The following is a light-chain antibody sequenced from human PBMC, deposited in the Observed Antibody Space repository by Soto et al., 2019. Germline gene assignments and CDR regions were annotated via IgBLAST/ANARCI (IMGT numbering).Light chain of an antibody. CDR2: KAS. CDR1: QRIANW. V-gene: IGKV1-5*03. CDR3: QQYATYRT. J-gene: IGKJ1*01. Sequence: DIQMTQSPSTLPASVGDRVTITCRASQRIANWLAWYQQKPGKAPTLLIYKASTLQTGVPSRFSGSGAGTEFTLTISGLQPDDFATYYCQQYATYRTFGQGTKVDI.